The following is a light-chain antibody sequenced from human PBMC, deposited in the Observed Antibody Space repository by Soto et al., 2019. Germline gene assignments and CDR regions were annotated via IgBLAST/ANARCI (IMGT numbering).Light chain of an antibody. Sequence: EIVLTQSPGTLSLSPGERATLSCRASQTVSNRYLAWYQQKPGQAPRLLIYGASSRAIGVPDRFSGSGSGTDFTLTISRLEPEAFAVYYCQQYGSSPRVTFGPGTKVDIK. CDR1: QTVSNRY. V-gene: IGKV3-20*01. CDR2: GAS. CDR3: QQYGSSPRVT. J-gene: IGKJ3*01.